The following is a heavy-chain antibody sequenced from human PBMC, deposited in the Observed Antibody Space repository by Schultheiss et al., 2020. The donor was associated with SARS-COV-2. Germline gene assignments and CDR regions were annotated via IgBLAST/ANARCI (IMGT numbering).Heavy chain of an antibody. V-gene: IGHV3-15*01. CDR2: IKSKTDGGTT. J-gene: IGHJ6*03. CDR3: TTYSSGWYGKNYYYYMDV. Sequence: ETLSLTCTVSGGSISSYYWSWVRQAPGKGLEWVGRIKSKTDGGTTDYAAPVKGRFTISRDDSKNTLYLQMNSLKTEDTAVYYCTTYSSGWYGKNYYYYMDVWGKGTTVTVSS. CDR1: GGSISSYY. D-gene: IGHD6-19*01.